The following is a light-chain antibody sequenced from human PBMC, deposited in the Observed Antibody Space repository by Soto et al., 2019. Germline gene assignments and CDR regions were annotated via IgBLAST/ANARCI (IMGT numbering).Light chain of an antibody. CDR3: QAYDYSLTASV. J-gene: IGLJ3*02. V-gene: IGLV2-14*01. CDR2: EVS. Sequence: QSALTQPASVSGSPGQSITISCTGTSSDVGAYNYVSWYQQHPGKAPKLMIYEVSNRPSGVSNRFSGSKSGNTASLTISGLQAEDEADYYCQAYDYSLTASVFGGGTQLTVL. CDR1: SSDVGAYNY.